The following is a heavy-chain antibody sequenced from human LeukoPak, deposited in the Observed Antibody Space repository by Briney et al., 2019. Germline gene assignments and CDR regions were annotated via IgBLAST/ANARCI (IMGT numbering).Heavy chain of an antibody. Sequence: APVKVSCKASGGTFSSYAISWVRQAPGQGLEWMGWISAYNGNTNYAQKLQGRVTMTTDTSTSTAYMELRSLRSDDTAVYYCARVGLRFLEWLLYTNYYFDYWGQGTLVTVSS. CDR3: ARVGLRFLEWLLYTNYYFDY. V-gene: IGHV1-18*01. CDR1: GGTFSSYA. J-gene: IGHJ4*02. CDR2: ISAYNGNT. D-gene: IGHD3-3*01.